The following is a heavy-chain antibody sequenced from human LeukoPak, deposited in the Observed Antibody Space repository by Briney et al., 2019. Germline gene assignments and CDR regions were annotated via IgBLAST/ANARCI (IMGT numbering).Heavy chain of an antibody. CDR2: INAGNGNT. V-gene: IGHV1-3*01. CDR1: GYTFTSYA. J-gene: IGHJ6*02. Sequence: GASVKVSCKASGYTFTSYAIHWVRQAPGQRLEWMGWINAGNGNTRYSQKFQGRVTIVRDTSASTAYMELSSLRSEDTAVYYCARTGNHPGDYYYGMDVWGQGTTVTVSS. CDR3: ARTGNHPGDYYYGMDV. D-gene: IGHD1-14*01.